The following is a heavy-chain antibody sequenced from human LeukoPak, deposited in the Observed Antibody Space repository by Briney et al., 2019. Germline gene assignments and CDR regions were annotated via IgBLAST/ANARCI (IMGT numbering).Heavy chain of an antibody. CDR2: INYSGTT. D-gene: IGHD2-2*01. Sequence: SETLSLTCAVYGGSLSGYYWSWIRQPPGKGLEGVGEINYSGTTNYKPSLKSRVTISVDTSKNQFSLELSSATAADTAVYYCARLCPEWRTYYYYMDVWGKGTTVTVSS. CDR1: GGSLSGYY. J-gene: IGHJ6*03. CDR3: ARLCPEWRTYYYYMDV. V-gene: IGHV4-34*01.